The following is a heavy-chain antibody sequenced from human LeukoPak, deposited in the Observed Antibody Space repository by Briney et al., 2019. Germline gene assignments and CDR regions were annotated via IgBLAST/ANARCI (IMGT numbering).Heavy chain of an antibody. V-gene: IGHV4-39*07. CDR2: IFYNGNT. CDR1: GSSISSSTYY. J-gene: IGHJ4*02. D-gene: IGHD1-1*01. Sequence: SETLSLTCTVSGSSISSSTYYWGWIRQPPGKGLEWIGSIFYNGNTYYSPSLKSRVTIPVDTSKNQFSLKLSSVTAADTAVYYCAREGRTKTGPVVDYWGQGTLVTVSS. CDR3: AREGRTKTGPVVDY.